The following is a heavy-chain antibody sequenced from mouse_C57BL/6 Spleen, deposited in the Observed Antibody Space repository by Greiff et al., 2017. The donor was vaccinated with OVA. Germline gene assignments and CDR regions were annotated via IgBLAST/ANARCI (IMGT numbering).Heavy chain of an antibody. J-gene: IGHJ3*01. Sequence: QVQLQQSGAELVKPGASVKLSCKASGYTFTEYTIHWVKQRPGQGLEWIGWFYTGSGSIKYNEKFKDMATLTEVKSSSPVYMALSRLTSEDSAVYFYARHEETYWGQGTLVTVSA. V-gene: IGHV1-62-2*01. CDR1: GYTFTEYT. CDR3: ARHEETY. CDR2: FYTGSGSI.